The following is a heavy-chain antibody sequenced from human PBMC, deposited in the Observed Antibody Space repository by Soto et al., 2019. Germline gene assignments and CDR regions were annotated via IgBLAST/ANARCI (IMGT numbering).Heavy chain of an antibody. CDR2: IYSGGTT. J-gene: IGHJ4*02. Sequence: EVKLVESGGGLVQPGGSLRLSCAASGFIVSSNYMSWVRQAPGKGLEWVSVIYSGGTTNYADSVQGRFTISRDNSKNTLYLQMNSLRAEDTAVYYCARGAYSSSWHFDDWGQGTLVTVSS. CDR1: GFIVSSNY. V-gene: IGHV3-66*01. D-gene: IGHD6-13*01. CDR3: ARGAYSSSWHFDD.